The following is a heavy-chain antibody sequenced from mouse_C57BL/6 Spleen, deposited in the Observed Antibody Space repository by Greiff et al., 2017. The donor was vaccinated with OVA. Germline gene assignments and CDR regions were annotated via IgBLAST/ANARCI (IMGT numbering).Heavy chain of an antibody. Sequence: VHLVESGPELVKPGASVKISCKASGYAFSSSWMNWVKQRPGKGLEWIGRIYPGDGDTNYNGKFKGKATLTADKSSSTAYMQLSSLTSEDSAVYFCAKSGSSYWYFDVWGTGTTVTVSS. CDR1: GYAFSSSW. D-gene: IGHD1-1*01. CDR3: AKSGSSYWYFDV. V-gene: IGHV1-82*01. J-gene: IGHJ1*03. CDR2: IYPGDGDT.